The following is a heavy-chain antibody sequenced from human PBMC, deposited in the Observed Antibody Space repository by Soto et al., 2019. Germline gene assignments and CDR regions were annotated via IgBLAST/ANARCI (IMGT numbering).Heavy chain of an antibody. CDR1: GFTFSRYS. D-gene: IGHD2-15*01. V-gene: IGHV3-21*01. J-gene: IGHJ6*02. CDR2: ISSSSSYI. Sequence: GGSLRLSCAASGFTFSRYSMNWVRQAPGKGLEWVSSISSSSSYIYYADSVKGRFTISRDNAKNSLYLQMNSLRAEDTAVYYCARDRLVAATSAPPYYYFGMDVWGQGTTVTVSS. CDR3: ARDRLVAATSAPPYYYFGMDV.